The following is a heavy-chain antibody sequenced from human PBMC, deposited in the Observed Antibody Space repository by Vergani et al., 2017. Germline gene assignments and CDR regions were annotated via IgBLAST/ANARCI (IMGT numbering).Heavy chain of an antibody. D-gene: IGHD3-3*01. CDR3: AKAWYYDVWSGYSPQFDP. CDR1: GFTFSSYA. CDR2: ISGSGGST. J-gene: IGHJ5*02. V-gene: IGHV3-23*01. Sequence: EVQLLESGGGLVQPGGSLRLSCAASGFTFSSYAMSWVRQAPGKGLEWVSAISGSGGSTYYADSVKGRFTISRDNSKNTLYLQMNSLRAEDTAVYYCAKAWYYDVWSGYSPQFDPWGQGTLVTVSS.